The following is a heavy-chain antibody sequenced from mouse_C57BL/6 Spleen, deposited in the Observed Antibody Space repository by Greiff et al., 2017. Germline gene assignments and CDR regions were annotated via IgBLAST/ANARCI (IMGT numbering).Heavy chain of an antibody. CDR1: GYTFTSYW. CDR2: INPSNGGT. J-gene: IGHJ4*01. V-gene: IGHV1-53*01. CDR3: ARDGYGYAMDY. D-gene: IGHD2-2*01. Sequence: QVHVKQPGTELVKPGASVKLSCKASGYTFTSYWMHWVKQRPGQGLEWIGNINPSNGGTNYNEKFKSKATLTVDKSSSTAYMQLSSLTSEDSAVYYCARDGYGYAMDYWGQGTSVTVSS.